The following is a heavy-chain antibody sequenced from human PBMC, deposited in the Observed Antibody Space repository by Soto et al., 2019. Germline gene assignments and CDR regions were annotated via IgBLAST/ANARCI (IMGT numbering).Heavy chain of an antibody. J-gene: IGHJ5*02. D-gene: IGHD3-9*01. CDR1: GGSFSGYY. V-gene: IGHV4-34*01. CDR2: VNHSGST. Sequence: QVQLQQWGAGLLKPSETLSLTCAVYGGSFSGYYWSWIRQPPGKGLEWIGEVNHSGSTNYNPSLKRRVTISVDTSKSQFSLKLSSVTAADTAVYSCARGWSGLVIIRFDPWGQGTLVTVSS. CDR3: ARGWSGLVIIRFDP.